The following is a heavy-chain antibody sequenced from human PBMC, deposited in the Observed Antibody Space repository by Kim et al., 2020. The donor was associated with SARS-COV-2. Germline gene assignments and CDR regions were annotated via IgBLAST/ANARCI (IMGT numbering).Heavy chain of an antibody. CDR1: GFTFSSYG. J-gene: IGHJ6*02. CDR3: AKESGSGSYYAWTYYYYGMDV. Sequence: GGSLRLSCEASGFTFSSYGMNWVRQAPGKGLEWVAVISYDGSNKYYADSVKGRFTIPRDNSKNTLYLQMNSLRAEDTAVYYCAKESGSGSYYAWTYYYYGMDVWGQGTTVTVSS. V-gene: IGHV3-30*18. CDR2: ISYDGSNK. D-gene: IGHD3-10*01.